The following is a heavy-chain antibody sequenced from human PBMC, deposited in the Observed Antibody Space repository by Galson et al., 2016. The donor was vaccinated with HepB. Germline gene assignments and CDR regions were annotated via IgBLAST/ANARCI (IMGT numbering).Heavy chain of an antibody. J-gene: IGHJ5*02. CDR1: GYIFTNYW. CDR3: ARRRSPNCFDP. V-gene: IGHV5-51*01. Sequence: QSGAEVKKPGESLKISCKGSGYIFTNYWIAWVRQMPGKGLEWMGIIYPDDSDTTYSPSFQGQVTISADKSISTAYLQWSSLKASDTAMYYFARRRSPNCFDPWGQGTLVAVSS. CDR2: IYPDDSDT.